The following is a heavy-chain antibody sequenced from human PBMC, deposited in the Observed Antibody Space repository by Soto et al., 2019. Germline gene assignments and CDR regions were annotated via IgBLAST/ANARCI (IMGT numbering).Heavy chain of an antibody. Sequence: EVHLVDSGGGLVKPGGSLTLSCAASGFTFTNAWMSWVRQGPGKGLEWVGRIKSKTDGETTDYSAPVKGRFTISRADSSNPVFLHMNSLQIQDTAVYYCALHVVVVTSAINNYFHYWGQGTLVTVAS. CDR2: IKSKTDGETT. D-gene: IGHD2-21*02. V-gene: IGHV3-15*01. CDR3: ALHVVVVTSAINNYFHY. CDR1: GFTFTNAW. J-gene: IGHJ4*02.